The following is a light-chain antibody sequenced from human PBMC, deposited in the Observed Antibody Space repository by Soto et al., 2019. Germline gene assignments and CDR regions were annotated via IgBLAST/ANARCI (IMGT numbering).Light chain of an antibody. V-gene: IGKV3-15*01. CDR1: QSVSSN. J-gene: IGKJ1*01. Sequence: EIVMTQSPATLSVSPGERAILSCRASQSVSSNLAWYQQKPGQARRLLIYGASTRATGIPARFSGSGSGTEFTLTISSLQSEDFAVYYGQQYNNWPTWTFGQGTKVEI. CDR3: QQYNNWPTWT. CDR2: GAS.